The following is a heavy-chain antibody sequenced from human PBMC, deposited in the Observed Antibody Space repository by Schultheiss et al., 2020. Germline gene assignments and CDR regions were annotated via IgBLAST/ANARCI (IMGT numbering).Heavy chain of an antibody. CDR2: ISSSSSYI. CDR3: ARVAYYDSSGPPN. CDR1: GFTFSSYS. J-gene: IGHJ4*02. D-gene: IGHD3-22*01. V-gene: IGHV3-21*04. Sequence: GESLKISCAASGFTFSSYSMNWVRQAPGKGLEWVSSISSSSSYIYYADSVKGRFTISRDNSKNTLYLQMNSLRAEDTAVYYCARVAYYDSSGPPNWGQGTLVTVSS.